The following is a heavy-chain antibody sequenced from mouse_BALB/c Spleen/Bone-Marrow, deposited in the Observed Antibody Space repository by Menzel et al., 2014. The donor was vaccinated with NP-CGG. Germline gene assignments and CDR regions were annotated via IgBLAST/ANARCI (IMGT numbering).Heavy chain of an antibody. J-gene: IGHJ2*01. CDR2: IYYSGTI. D-gene: IGHD2-3*01. CDR3: ARYDGYFDY. CDR1: GISITTGNYR. Sequence: EVKLMESGPGLVKPSQTVSLTCTVTGISITTGNYRWSWIRQFPGNKLEWIGYIYYSGTITYNPSLTSRTTITRDTSKNQFFLEMNSLTAEDTATYYCARYDGYFDYWGQGTTLTVSS. V-gene: IGHV3-5*02.